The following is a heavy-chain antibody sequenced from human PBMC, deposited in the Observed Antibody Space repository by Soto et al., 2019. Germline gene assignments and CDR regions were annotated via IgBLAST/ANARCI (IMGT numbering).Heavy chain of an antibody. Sequence: EVQLVESGGGLVQPGGSLRLSCAASVFTFSSYSMNWVRQAPGKGLEWVSYISSSSSTIYYADSVKGRFTISRDNAKNSLYLQMNSLRDEDTAVYYCASGSKRVFSGWGQGALVTVSS. J-gene: IGHJ4*02. D-gene: IGHD3-10*02. CDR3: ASGSKRVFSG. CDR1: VFTFSSYS. CDR2: ISSSSSTI. V-gene: IGHV3-48*02.